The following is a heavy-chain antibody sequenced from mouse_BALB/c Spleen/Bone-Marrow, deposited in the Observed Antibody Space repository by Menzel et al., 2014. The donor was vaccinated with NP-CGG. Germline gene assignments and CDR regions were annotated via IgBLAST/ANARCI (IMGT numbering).Heavy chain of an antibody. CDR2: IYYSGTI. CDR3: ARDGGDVDFDY. J-gene: IGHJ2*01. V-gene: IGHV3-5*02. CDR1: GISITTGNYR. D-gene: IGHD3-3*01. Sequence: LMESGPGLVRPSQTVSLTCTVTGISITTGNYRWSWIRQFPGNKLEWIGYIYYSGTITYNPSLTSRTTITRDTSKNQFFLEMNSLTAEDTATYYCARDGGDVDFDYWGQGTTLTVSS.